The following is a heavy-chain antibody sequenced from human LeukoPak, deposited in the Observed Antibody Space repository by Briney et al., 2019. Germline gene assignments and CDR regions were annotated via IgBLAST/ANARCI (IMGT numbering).Heavy chain of an antibody. CDR1: GLTFSGSW. D-gene: IGHD5-18*01. Sequence: GGSLRLSCAASGLTFSGSWMNWVRQAPGRGLEWVANIKQDGSEKYYVDSVKGRFTISRDNAKNSLYLQMNSLTAEDTAVYYCARVSASRYGYDYWGQGTLVTVSS. CDR2: IKQDGSEK. J-gene: IGHJ4*02. CDR3: ARVSASRYGYDY. V-gene: IGHV3-7*01.